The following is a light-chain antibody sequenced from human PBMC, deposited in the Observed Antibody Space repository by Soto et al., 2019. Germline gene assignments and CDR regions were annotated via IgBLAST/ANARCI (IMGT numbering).Light chain of an antibody. J-gene: IGKJ4*01. CDR1: QSVNSY. Sequence: EIVLTQSPATLSLSPGERATLSCRASQSVNSYLAWYQQKPGQAPRLLIYDTSNRATGTPARFGGSGSGTDFTLTISSLEPEDFAVYYCQHRRNWPLTFGGGTKVEI. CDR2: DTS. CDR3: QHRRNWPLT. V-gene: IGKV3-11*01.